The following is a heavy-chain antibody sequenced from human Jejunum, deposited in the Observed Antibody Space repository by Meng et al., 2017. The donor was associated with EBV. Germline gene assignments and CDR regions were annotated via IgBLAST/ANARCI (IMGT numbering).Heavy chain of an antibody. CDR1: GFPLSTYW. CDR2: INEDGSTT. Sequence: EVQLVGAGGPLVQPGGPLRLSCAPSGFPLSTYWMHGVRQAPGRGLVWSSRINEDGSTTTYADSVGGRFTISRDNTKITLYLQMKSLRAEDTAVYFCSRDLAGSYDDWGQGTLVTVSS. CDR3: SRDLAGSYDD. J-gene: IGHJ4*02. D-gene: IGHD6-25*01. V-gene: IGHV3-74*01.